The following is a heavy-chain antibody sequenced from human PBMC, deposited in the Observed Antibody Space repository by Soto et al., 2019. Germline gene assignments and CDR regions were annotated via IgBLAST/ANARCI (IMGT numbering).Heavy chain of an antibody. D-gene: IGHD2-15*01. CDR2: ISYDGSNK. CDR3: AKTVVAATLAPGPVDY. V-gene: IGHV3-30*18. Sequence: GGSLRLSCVASGFVFKNYEMNWVRQAPGKGLEWVAVISYDGSNKYYADSVKGRFTISRDNSKNTLYLQMNSLRAEDTAVYYCAKTVVAATLAPGPVDYWGQGTLVTVSS. CDR1: GFVFKNYE. J-gene: IGHJ4*02.